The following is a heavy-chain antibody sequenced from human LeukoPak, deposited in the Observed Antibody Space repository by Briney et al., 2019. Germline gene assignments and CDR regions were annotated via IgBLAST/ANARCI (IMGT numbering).Heavy chain of an antibody. CDR2: IYYSGST. V-gene: IGHV4-31*03. CDR3: ARMIKGVLRYFDWLLGEYYFDY. Sequence: SETLSLTCTVSGGSISSGGYYWSWIRQHPGKGLEWIGYIYYSGSTYYNPSLKSRVTISVDTSKNQFSLKLSSVTAADTAVYYCARMIKGVLRYFDWLLGEYYFDYWGQGTLVTVSS. CDR1: GGSISSGGYY. D-gene: IGHD3-9*01. J-gene: IGHJ4*02.